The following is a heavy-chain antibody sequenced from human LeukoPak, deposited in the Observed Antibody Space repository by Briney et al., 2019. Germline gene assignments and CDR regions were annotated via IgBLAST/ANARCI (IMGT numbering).Heavy chain of an antibody. J-gene: IGHJ6*03. CDR3: ARDGRLGTYYYYYYMDV. CDR1: GGSISSGSYY. D-gene: IGHD1-14*01. CDR2: IYTSGST. Sequence: SQTLSLTCTVSGGSISSGSYYWSWIRQPAGKGLEWIGRIYTSGSTNYNPSHKSRVTISVDTSKNQFSLKLSSVTAADTAVYYCARDGRLGTYYYYYYMDVWGKGTTVTVSS. V-gene: IGHV4-61*02.